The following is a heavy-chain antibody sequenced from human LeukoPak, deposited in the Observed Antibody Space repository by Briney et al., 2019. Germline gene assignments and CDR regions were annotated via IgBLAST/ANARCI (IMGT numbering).Heavy chain of an antibody. V-gene: IGHV1-18*01. CDR3: ARVSPRYCSSTSCYTHLYMDV. Sequence: GASVKVSCKASGYTFTSYGISWVRQAPGQGLEWMGWISAYNGNTNYAQKLQGRVTMTTDTSTSTAYMELRSLRSDDTAVYYCARVSPRYCSSTSCYTHLYMDVWGKGTTVTVSS. CDR2: ISAYNGNT. D-gene: IGHD2-2*02. CDR1: GYTFTSYG. J-gene: IGHJ6*03.